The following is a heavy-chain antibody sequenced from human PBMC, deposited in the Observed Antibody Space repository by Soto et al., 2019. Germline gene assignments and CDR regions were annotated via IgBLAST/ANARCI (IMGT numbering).Heavy chain of an antibody. V-gene: IGHV4-59*01. CDR1: GASIRNYY. CDR2: IHYSGTT. CDR3: ARYNSYAIDY. J-gene: IGHJ4*02. D-gene: IGHD2-8*01. Sequence: QMQLLESGPGLVKPSETLSLTCSVSGASIRNYYWHWVRQRPGKGLEWIANIHYSGTTNYNPSLASRVTLSVDTSKNQFSLKMTSVTAADRAMYFCARYNSYAIDYWGRGTLVTVSS.